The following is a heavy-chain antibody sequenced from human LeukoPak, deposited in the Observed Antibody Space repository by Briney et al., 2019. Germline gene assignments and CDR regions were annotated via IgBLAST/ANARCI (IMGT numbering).Heavy chain of an antibody. CDR1: GFTFSSYW. V-gene: IGHV3-74*01. CDR3: AKGRSSGWDYFDY. Sequence: PGGSLRLSCAASGFTFSSYWMHWVRQAPGKGLVWVSRINSAGSSTSYADSVKGRFTISRDNSKNTLYLQMNSLRAEDTAVYYCAKGRSSGWDYFDYWGQGTLVTVSS. CDR2: INSAGSST. D-gene: IGHD6-19*01. J-gene: IGHJ4*02.